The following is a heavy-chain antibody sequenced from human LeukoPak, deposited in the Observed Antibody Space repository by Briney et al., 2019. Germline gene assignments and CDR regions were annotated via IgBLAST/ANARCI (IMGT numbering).Heavy chain of an antibody. Sequence: PGGSLRLSCAASGLTFSIYWMSWVRQAPGRGLEWVANIKEDGSEKHYVDSVKGRLTISRDNAKNSLYLQMNGLRAEDTAVYFCTRTRPGYYLDYWGQGTLVTVSS. V-gene: IGHV3-7*04. CDR3: TRTRPGYYLDY. CDR2: IKEDGSEK. CDR1: GLTFSIYW. D-gene: IGHD5-18*01. J-gene: IGHJ4*02.